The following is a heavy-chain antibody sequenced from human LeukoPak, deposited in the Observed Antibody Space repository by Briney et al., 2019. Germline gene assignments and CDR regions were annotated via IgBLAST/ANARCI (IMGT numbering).Heavy chain of an antibody. V-gene: IGHV1-2*02. CDR3: ARGPPLTQYNSPNHSTDY. D-gene: IGHD1-20*01. CDR2: INPNSGGT. Sequence: ASVKVSCKASGYTFTGYYMHWVRQAPGQGLEWMGWINPNSGGTNYAQKFQGRVTMTRDTSISTAYMELSRLRSDDTAVYYCARGPPLTQYNSPNHSTDYWGQGTLVTVSS. J-gene: IGHJ4*02. CDR1: GYTFTGYY.